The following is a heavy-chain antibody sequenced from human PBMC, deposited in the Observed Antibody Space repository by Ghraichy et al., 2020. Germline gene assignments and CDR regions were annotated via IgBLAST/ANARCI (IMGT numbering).Heavy chain of an antibody. CDR1: GGSISSNNYY. CDR2: IYYSGST. CDR3: VRHGPGYYIAVAGNFDY. D-gene: IGHD6-19*01. V-gene: IGHV4-39*01. Sequence: ESLNISCTVSGGSISSNNYYWGWIRQPPGKGPEWIGSIYYSGSTFYNPSLKSRLTISVDTSKNQVSLKLTSVTAADTAVYYCVRHGPGYYIAVAGNFDYWGQGTLVTVS. J-gene: IGHJ4*02.